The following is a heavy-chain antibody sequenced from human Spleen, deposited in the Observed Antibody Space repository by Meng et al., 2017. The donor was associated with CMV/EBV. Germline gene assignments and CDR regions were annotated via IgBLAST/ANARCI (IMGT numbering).Heavy chain of an antibody. CDR3: ARPGIAASWFDP. CDR2: INPNSGGT. CDR1: GYTFTGYY. V-gene: IGHV1-2*02. Sequence: SCKASGYTFTGYYMHWVRQAPGQGLEWMGWINPNSGGTNYAQKFQGRVTMTRDTSISTAYMELSRLRSDDTAVYYCARPGIAASWFDPWGQGTLVTVSS. D-gene: IGHD6-13*01. J-gene: IGHJ5*02.